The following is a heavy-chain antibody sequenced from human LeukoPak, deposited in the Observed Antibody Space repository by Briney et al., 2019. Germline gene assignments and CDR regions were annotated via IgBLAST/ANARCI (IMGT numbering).Heavy chain of an antibody. CDR3: ARDIKDV. CDR1: GFTFSSYG. J-gene: IGHJ6*02. Sequence: GGSLRLSCAASGFTFSSYGMHWVRQAPGKGLEWVAVISYDGSNKYYADSVKGRFTISRDNSKNTLYLQMNSLRAEDTAVYYCARDIKDVWGQGTTVTVSS. V-gene: IGHV3-30*03. CDR2: ISYDGSNK.